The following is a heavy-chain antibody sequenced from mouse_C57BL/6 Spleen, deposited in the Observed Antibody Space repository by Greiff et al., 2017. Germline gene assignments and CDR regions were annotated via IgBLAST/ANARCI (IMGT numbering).Heavy chain of an antibody. Sequence: VQLQQPGAELVKPGASVKMSCKASGYTFTSYWITWVKQRPGQGLEWIGDIYPGSGSTNYNEQFKSKATLTVDTSSSTAYMQLSSLTSEDSAVYYCARSHYGSSKYFDVWGTGTTVTVSS. CDR1: GYTFTSYW. CDR2: IYPGSGST. V-gene: IGHV1-55*01. J-gene: IGHJ1*03. CDR3: ARSHYGSSKYFDV. D-gene: IGHD1-1*01.